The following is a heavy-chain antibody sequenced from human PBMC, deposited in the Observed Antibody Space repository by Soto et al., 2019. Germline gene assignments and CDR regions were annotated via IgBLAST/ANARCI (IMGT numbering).Heavy chain of an antibody. J-gene: IGHJ4*02. Sequence: ASVKVSCKASGGTFSSYAISWVRQAPGQGLEWMGGIIPIFGTANYAQKFQGRVTITADESTGTAYMELSSLRSEDTAVYYCASYTPCTQLLCRGYYFDYWGQGTLVTVSS. CDR3: ASYTPCTQLLCRGYYFDY. V-gene: IGHV1-69*13. D-gene: IGHD2-2*01. CDR2: IIPIFGTA. CDR1: GGTFSSYA.